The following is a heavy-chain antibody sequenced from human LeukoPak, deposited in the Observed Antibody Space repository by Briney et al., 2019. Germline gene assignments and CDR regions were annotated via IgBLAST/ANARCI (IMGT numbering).Heavy chain of an antibody. V-gene: IGHV4-61*02. CDR2: IYTSGST. D-gene: IGHD6-19*01. J-gene: IGHJ3*02. CDR3: ASSGWTDAFDI. Sequence: SQTLSLTCTVSGGSISSGSYYWSWIRQPAGKGLEWIGRIYTSGSTNYNPSLKSRVTISVDTSKNRFSLKLSSVTAADTAVYYCASSGWTDAFDIWGQGTMVTVSS. CDR1: GGSISSGSYY.